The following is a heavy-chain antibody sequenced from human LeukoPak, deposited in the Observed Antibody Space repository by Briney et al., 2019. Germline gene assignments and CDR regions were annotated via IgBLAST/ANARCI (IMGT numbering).Heavy chain of an antibody. CDR2: INHSGST. Sequence: GSLRLSCAASGFTFSVYAMTWVRQPPGKGLEWIGEINHSGSTNYNPSLKSRVTISVDTSKNQFSLKLSSVTAADTAVYYCARSRRRYYYDSSGHRDDAFDIWGQGTMVTVSS. V-gene: IGHV4-34*01. CDR1: GFTFSVYA. J-gene: IGHJ3*02. CDR3: ARSRRRYYYDSSGHRDDAFDI. D-gene: IGHD3-22*01.